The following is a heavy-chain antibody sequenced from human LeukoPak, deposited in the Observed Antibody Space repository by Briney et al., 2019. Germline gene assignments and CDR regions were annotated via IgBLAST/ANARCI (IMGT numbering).Heavy chain of an antibody. V-gene: IGHV3-30*18. CDR3: ANNIGGSLDY. J-gene: IGHJ4*02. CDR1: GFTFSSYG. CDR2: ISYDGSNK. D-gene: IGHD2-15*01. Sequence: GGSLRLSCAASGFTFSSYGMHWVRQAPGKGLEWVAVISYDGSNKYYADSVKGRFTISRDNSKNTLYPQMNSLRAEDTAVYYCANNIGGSLDYWGQGTLVTVSS.